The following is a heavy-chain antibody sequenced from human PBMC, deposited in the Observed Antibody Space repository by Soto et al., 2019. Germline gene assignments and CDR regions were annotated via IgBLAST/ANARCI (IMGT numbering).Heavy chain of an antibody. J-gene: IGHJ5*01. CDR3: ARVRQGCSANNCYFDP. CDR1: GGSVRAPDW. Sequence: PWETLSLTCTPSGGSVRAPDWWNWVRQSPDKGLEWIAEVHISGHSNYNPSLRSRVSVSIDSSKNQFYLNLNSVTAADTAIYYCARVRQGCSANNCYFDPWGQGTQVTVSS. D-gene: IGHD1-1*01. CDR2: VHISGHS. V-gene: IGHV4-4*02.